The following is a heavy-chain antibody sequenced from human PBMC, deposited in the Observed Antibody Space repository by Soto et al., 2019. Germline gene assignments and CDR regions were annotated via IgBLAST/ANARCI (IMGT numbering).Heavy chain of an antibody. Sequence: GGSLRLSCAASGFTFSSYGMHWVRQAPGKGLEWVAVISYDGSNKYYADSVKGRFTISRDNSKNTLYLQMNSLRAEDTAVYYCAKEYSGSNPYYYYGMVVWGQGTTVTVSS. CDR1: GFTFSSYG. J-gene: IGHJ6*02. V-gene: IGHV3-30*18. CDR3: AKEYSGSNPYYYYGMVV. D-gene: IGHD1-26*01. CDR2: ISYDGSNK.